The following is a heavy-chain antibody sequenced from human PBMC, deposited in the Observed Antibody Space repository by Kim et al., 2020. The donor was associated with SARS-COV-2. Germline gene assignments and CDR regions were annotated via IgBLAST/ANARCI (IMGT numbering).Heavy chain of an antibody. Sequence: ASVKVSCKASGYTFTSYAMHWVRQAPGQRLEWMGWINAGNGNTKYSQKFQGRVTITRDTSASTAYMELSSLRSEDTAMYYCARDRLITMINRRRDYNWFDPWGQGTLVTVSS. V-gene: IGHV1-3*01. J-gene: IGHJ5*02. CDR3: ARDRLITMINRRRDYNWFDP. D-gene: IGHD3-22*01. CDR2: INAGNGNT. CDR1: GYTFTSYA.